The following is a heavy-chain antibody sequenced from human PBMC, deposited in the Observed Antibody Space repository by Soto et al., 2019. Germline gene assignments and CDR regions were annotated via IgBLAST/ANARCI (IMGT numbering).Heavy chain of an antibody. J-gene: IGHJ4*02. Sequence: LRLSCAASGFTVSSNYISWVRQAPVKGLEWVSVIYSGGSTYYADSVKGRFTISRDNSKNTLYLQMNSLRAEDTAVYYCAAFRDSSSWYLGYWGQGTLVTVSS. V-gene: IGHV3-53*01. CDR1: GFTVSSNY. CDR3: AAFRDSSSWYLGY. CDR2: IYSGGST. D-gene: IGHD6-13*01.